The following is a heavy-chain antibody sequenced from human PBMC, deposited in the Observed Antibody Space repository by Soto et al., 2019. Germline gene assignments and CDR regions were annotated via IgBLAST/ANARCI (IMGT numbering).Heavy chain of an antibody. J-gene: IGHJ4*02. CDR2: IIPILGIA. D-gene: IGHD6-19*01. CDR3: ASLAVAGKHLFDY. CDR1: GGTFSSYT. V-gene: IGHV1-69*02. Sequence: GASVKVSCKASGGTFSSYTISWVRQAPGQGLEWMGRIIPILGIANYAQKFQGRVTITADKSTSTAYMELSSLRSEDTAVYYCASLAVAGKHLFDYWGQGTLVIVSS.